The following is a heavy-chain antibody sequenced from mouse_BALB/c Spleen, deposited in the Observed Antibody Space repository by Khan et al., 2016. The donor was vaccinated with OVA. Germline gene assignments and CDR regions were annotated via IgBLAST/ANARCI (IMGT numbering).Heavy chain of an antibody. CDR3: ARWSANSRFAY. V-gene: IGHV1S137*01. CDR2: ISTYYGDA. J-gene: IGHJ3*01. D-gene: IGHD4-1*01. Sequence: QVQLQQSGAELVRPGVSVKISCKGSGYTFTDYAMHWVKQSHAKSLEWIGVISTYYGDADYNQKFKGKDTRTVDKSSSTVYMELARLTAEDSAIYYCARWSANSRFAYWGQGTLVTVSA. CDR1: GYTFTDYA.